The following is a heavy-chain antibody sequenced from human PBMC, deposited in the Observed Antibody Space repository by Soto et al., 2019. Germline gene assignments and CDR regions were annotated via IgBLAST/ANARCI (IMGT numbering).Heavy chain of an antibody. D-gene: IGHD6-13*01. CDR2: ITPGGGIT. Sequence: QVQLVQSGAEVKKPGASVRVSCKASGYTFTTYDIHWVRQAPGLGLEWMGIITPGGGITSYAQKFKGRITMTRDTSTSTVYLDLSSLRSEDTAMYYCAKVLSELVPRYFDTWGQGTLVTVSS. CDR3: AKVLSELVPRYFDT. J-gene: IGHJ4*02. CDR1: GYTFTTYD. V-gene: IGHV1-46*01.